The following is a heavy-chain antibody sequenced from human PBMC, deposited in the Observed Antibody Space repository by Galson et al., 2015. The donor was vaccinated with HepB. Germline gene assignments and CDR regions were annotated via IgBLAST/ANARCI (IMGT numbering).Heavy chain of an antibody. CDR3: ARDVYDSSGYYYYGYFPY. J-gene: IGHJ4*02. D-gene: IGHD3-22*01. Sequence: SLRLSCAASGFIFSSHGIHWVRQAPGKGLEWVGDIWYDSSNEYYADSVKGRFTISKDNSKNMVYLQMNSLRAEDTAVYYCARDVYDSSGYYYYGYFPYWGQGTLVTVSS. CDR1: GFIFSSHG. CDR2: IWYDSSNE. V-gene: IGHV3-33*01.